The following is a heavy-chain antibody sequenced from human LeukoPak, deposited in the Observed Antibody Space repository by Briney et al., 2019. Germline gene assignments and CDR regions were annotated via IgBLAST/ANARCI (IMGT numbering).Heavy chain of an antibody. Sequence: GGSLRLSCAASGFTFSNYWMTWFRQAPGKGLERVASIEQDGSDIHYVDSVKGRFTISRDNAKNSVYLQMNSLRVEDTAVYYCARVTPRGYFDYWGQGTLVTVSS. CDR1: GFTFSNYW. D-gene: IGHD3-16*02. CDR2: IEQDGSDI. J-gene: IGHJ4*02. V-gene: IGHV3-7*01. CDR3: ARVTPRGYFDY.